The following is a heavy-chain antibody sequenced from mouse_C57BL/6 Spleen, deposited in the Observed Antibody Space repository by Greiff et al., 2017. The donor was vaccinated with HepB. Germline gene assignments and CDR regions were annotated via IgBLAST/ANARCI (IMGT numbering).Heavy chain of an antibody. J-gene: IGHJ3*01. V-gene: IGHV5-17*01. CDR1: GFTFSDYG. Sequence: EVMLVESGGGLVKPGGSLKLSCAASGFTFSDYGMHWVRQAPEKGLEWVAYISSGSSTIYYADTVKGRFTISRDNAKNTLFLQMTSLRSEDTAMYYCARPTTVVARAEFAYWGQGTLVTVSA. D-gene: IGHD1-1*01. CDR3: ARPTTVVARAEFAY. CDR2: ISSGSSTI.